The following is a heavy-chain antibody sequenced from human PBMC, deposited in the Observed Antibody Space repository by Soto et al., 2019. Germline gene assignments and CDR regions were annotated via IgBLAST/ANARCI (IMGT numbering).Heavy chain of an antibody. J-gene: IGHJ6*02. CDR1: GLTFSSYG. V-gene: IGHV3-23*01. D-gene: IGHD3-10*01. CDR3: AKGGVVRTGTSYYYGMDV. Sequence: VGSLRLSGAASGLTFSSYGMGWVRQAPEKRLEWVSAISGGGDRTYYADSGKGRFSISRDNSKNTLYLQMNSLRAEDTAVYYCAKGGVVRTGTSYYYGMDVWGQGTTVPVSS. CDR2: ISGGGDRT.